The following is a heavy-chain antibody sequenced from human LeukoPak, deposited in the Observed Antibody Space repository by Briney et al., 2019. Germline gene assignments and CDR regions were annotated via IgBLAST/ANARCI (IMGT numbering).Heavy chain of an antibody. V-gene: IGHV4-4*07. J-gene: IGHJ3*02. CDR2: IYTSGST. CDR1: GGSISSYY. D-gene: IGHD3-3*01. Sequence: SETLSLTCTVSGGSISSYYWSWVRQPAGKGLEWIGRIYTSGSTNYNPSLKSRVTMSVDTSKNQFSLKLSSVTAADTAVYYCARASDFWSGYPDAFDIWGQGTMVTVSS. CDR3: ARASDFWSGYPDAFDI.